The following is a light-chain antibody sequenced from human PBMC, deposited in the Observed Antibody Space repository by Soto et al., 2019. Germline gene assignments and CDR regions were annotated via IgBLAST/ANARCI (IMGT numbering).Light chain of an antibody. Sequence: QSALTQPASVTGYPGQSITISCTGTSSDVGGYNYVSWYQQHPGKAPKLMIYEVTNRPSGVSNRFSASKSGNTASLTISGLQAEDEADYYCNSYTTSSTLVFGGGTKLTVL. V-gene: IGLV2-14*01. CDR1: SSDVGGYNY. J-gene: IGLJ2*01. CDR3: NSYTTSSTLV. CDR2: EVT.